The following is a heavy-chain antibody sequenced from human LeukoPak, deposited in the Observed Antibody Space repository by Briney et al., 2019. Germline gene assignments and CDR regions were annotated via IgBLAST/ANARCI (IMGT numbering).Heavy chain of an antibody. CDR3: ARSAFGGYQPDY. CDR1: GFTFSSYG. D-gene: IGHD5-12*01. CDR2: ISDDGSEK. Sequence: GGSLRLSCAASGFTFSSYGMHWIRQAPGKGLEWVTVISDDGSEKYYADSVKGRFTISRDDSKNTLYLQMNGLRPEDTAVYYCARSAFGGYQPDYWGQGTLVTVSS. V-gene: IGHV3-30*19. J-gene: IGHJ4*02.